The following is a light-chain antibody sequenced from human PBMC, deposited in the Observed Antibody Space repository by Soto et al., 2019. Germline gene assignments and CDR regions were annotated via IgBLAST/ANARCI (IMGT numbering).Light chain of an antibody. V-gene: IGLV2-23*01. CDR3: MSYPGRDTYG. CDR2: EGS. CDR1: SSDVGSYNL. J-gene: IGLJ1*01. Sequence: SVLSQPASVSGSPGQSITISCTGTSSDVGSYNLVSWYQKHPAKAPKLMIYEGSKRPSGFSNRFSGSKSGNTASLTISGLQAEDEAHYYCMSYPGRDTYGFGRGDKV.